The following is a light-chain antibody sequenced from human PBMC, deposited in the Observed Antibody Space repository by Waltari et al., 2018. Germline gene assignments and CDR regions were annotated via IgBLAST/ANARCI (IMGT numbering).Light chain of an antibody. CDR2: WAS. J-gene: IGKJ1*01. Sequence: DIVMTQSPDSLPVSRGERDTTNCKSSQSVLYSPNNNNYLTWYQQKPGLTPKLLIYWASTRESGVPNRFSGSGSGTDFTLTISSLQAEDVAVYYCQQYYSTPPTFGQGTKVEIK. CDR1: QSVLYSPNNNNY. CDR3: QQYYSTPPT. V-gene: IGKV4-1*01.